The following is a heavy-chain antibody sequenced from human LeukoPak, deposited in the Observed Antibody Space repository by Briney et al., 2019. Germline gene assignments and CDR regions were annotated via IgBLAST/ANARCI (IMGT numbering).Heavy chain of an antibody. CDR2: IYTSGST. J-gene: IGHJ6*03. D-gene: IGHD6-6*01. CDR1: GCSISSYY. Sequence: SETLSLTCNVSGCSISSYYWSWIRQPAGQGLEWIGRIYTSGSTNYNPSLKSRVTMSVDTSKNQFSLKLSSVTAADTAVYYCARVGSSSLDYYYYYMDVWGKGTTVTVSS. CDR3: ARVGSSSLDYYYYYMDV. V-gene: IGHV4-4*07.